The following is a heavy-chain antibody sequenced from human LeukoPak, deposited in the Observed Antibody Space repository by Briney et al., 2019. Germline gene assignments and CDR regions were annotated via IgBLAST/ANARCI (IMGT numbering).Heavy chain of an antibody. V-gene: IGHV3-11*04. CDR1: GGSISSYY. CDR3: ARSGPTYYFDY. Sequence: LSLTCTVSGGSISSYYWSWIRQPPGKGLEWVSYISSSSSTIYYADSVKGRFTISRDNAKNSLYLQMNSLRAEDTAVYYCARSGPTYYFDYWGQGTLVTVSS. J-gene: IGHJ4*02. CDR2: ISSSSSTI.